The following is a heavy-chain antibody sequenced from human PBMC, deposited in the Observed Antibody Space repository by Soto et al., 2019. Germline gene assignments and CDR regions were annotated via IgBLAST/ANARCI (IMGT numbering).Heavy chain of an antibody. D-gene: IGHD5-18*01. CDR2: IIPVFGTR. CDR1: GGTFSNYA. Sequence: SVKVSCKASGGTFSNYAITWVRQAPGQGLEWLGRIIPVFGTRDYAQKFQGRVTISADESTTTAYMELSSLRSEDTAVYYCARDPGYSYGYNWG. CDR3: ARDPGYSYGYN. J-gene: IGHJ1*01. V-gene: IGHV1-69*13.